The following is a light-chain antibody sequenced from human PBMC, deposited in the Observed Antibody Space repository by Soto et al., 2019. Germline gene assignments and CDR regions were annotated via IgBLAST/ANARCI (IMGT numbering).Light chain of an antibody. V-gene: IGKV2-28*01. CDR2: LAS. CDR3: MQALQPLT. CDR1: QSLLHSNGYNY. Sequence: DIVMTQSPLSLPVTPGEPASISCRSSQSLLHSNGYNYLDWYVQRPGQSPQLLIYLASTRASGVPDRFSSSGSGTDFTLTISRVEADDVGVYYCMQALQPLTFGGGTKVEIK. J-gene: IGKJ4*01.